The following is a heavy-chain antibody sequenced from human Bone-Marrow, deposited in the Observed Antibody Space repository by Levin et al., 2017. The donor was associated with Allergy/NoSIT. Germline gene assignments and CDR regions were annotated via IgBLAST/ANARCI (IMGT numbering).Heavy chain of an antibody. D-gene: IGHD5-18*01. Sequence: AASVKVSCKTSGYTFTGYYMHWVRQAPGQGLEWMGRISPNSGVTNYAQKFQGRVTMTRDTSISTAYLELNNLRSDDTAVYYCARAGRGYESWGQGTLVTVSS. CDR1: GYTFTGYY. CDR2: ISPNSGVT. V-gene: IGHV1-2*06. CDR3: ARAGRGYES. J-gene: IGHJ5*02.